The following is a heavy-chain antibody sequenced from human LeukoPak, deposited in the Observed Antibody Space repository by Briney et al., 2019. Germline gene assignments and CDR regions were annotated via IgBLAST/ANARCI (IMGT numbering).Heavy chain of an antibody. V-gene: IGHV3-23*01. CDR3: AKPRDCSGGSCYSLAIYYYYGMDV. Sequence: QPGGSLTLSCAASGFTFSSYAMSWVRQAPGKGLEWVSAISGSGGSTYYADSVKGRFTISRDNSKNTLYLQMNSLRAEDTAVYYCAKPRDCSGGSCYSLAIYYYYGMDVWGQGTTVTVSS. CDR1: GFTFSSYA. J-gene: IGHJ6*02. D-gene: IGHD2-15*01. CDR2: ISGSGGST.